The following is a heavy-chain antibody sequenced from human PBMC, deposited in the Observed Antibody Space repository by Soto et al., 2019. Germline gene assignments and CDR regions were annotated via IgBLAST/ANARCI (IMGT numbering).Heavy chain of an antibody. V-gene: IGHV3-30*18. CDR2: ISYDGSNK. CDR3: AKDSAAAAQDY. CDR1: GFTFSSYG. Sequence: QVQLVESGGGVVQPGRSLRLSCAASGFTFSSYGMHWVRQAPGKGLEWVAVISYDGSNKYYADSVKGRFTISRDNSKNPLYLQMNSLRAEDTAVYYCAKDSAAAAQDYWGQGTLVTVSS. D-gene: IGHD6-13*01. J-gene: IGHJ4*02.